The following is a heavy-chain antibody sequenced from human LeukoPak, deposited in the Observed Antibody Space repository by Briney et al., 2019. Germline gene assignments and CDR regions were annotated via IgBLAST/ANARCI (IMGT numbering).Heavy chain of an antibody. CDR3: ARGGVTCDY. D-gene: IGHD3-10*01. CDR2: INQSGRN. CDR1: VGSFSVYY. Sequence: SETLSLTCAVSVGSFSVYYWSWIRQPLGKGLAWIGEINQSGRNNYNPSLKSRVIISVDTSKTQYSLKLSSVTAADTAVYYCARGGVTCDYWGQGTLVTVSS. J-gene: IGHJ4*02. V-gene: IGHV4-34*01.